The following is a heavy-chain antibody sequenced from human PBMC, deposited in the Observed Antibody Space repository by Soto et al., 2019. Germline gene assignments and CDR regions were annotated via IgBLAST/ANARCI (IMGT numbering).Heavy chain of an antibody. CDR2: ISSSSSYI. CDR1: GFTFSSYS. Sequence: GSLRLSCAASGFTFSSYSMNWVRQAPGKGLEWVSSISSSSSYIYYADSVKGRFTISRDNAKNSLYLQMNSLRAEDTAVYYCARGGIVATMVPFDYWGQGTLVTVSS. J-gene: IGHJ4*02. D-gene: IGHD5-12*01. V-gene: IGHV3-21*01. CDR3: ARGGIVATMVPFDY.